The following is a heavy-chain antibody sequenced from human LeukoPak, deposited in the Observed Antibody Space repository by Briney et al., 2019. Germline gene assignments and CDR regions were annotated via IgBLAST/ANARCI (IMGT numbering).Heavy chain of an antibody. CDR2: IYHSGST. D-gene: IGHD3-10*01. V-gene: IGHV4-38-2*02. Sequence: TASETLSLTCAVSGYSISSGYYWGWIRQPPGQGLGWIGSIYHSGSTYYNPSLKSRVTISVDTSKNQFSLKLSSVTAADTAVYYCARDRGVWYFDLWGRGTLVIVSS. CDR3: ARDRGVWYFDL. J-gene: IGHJ2*01. CDR1: GYSISSGYY.